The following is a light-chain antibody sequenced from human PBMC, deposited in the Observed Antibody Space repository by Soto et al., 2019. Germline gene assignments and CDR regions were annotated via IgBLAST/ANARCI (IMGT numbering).Light chain of an antibody. V-gene: IGKV3D-20*02. J-gene: IGKJ3*01. Sequence: EIVLTQSPGTLSLSPGEGASLPCRASQSVSSSYLAWYQQKPGQAPRLLIYDASNRATGIPARFSGSGSGTDFTLTISSLEPEDFAVYYCQQRSNWPPRFTFGPGTKVDIK. CDR3: QQRSNWPPRFT. CDR2: DAS. CDR1: QSVSSSY.